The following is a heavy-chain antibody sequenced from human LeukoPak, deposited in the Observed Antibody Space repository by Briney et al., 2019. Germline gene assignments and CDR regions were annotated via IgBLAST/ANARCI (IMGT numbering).Heavy chain of an antibody. V-gene: IGHV3-23*01. CDR1: GFTFSSYA. CDR3: AKDLGGHGAEAFDY. CDR2: ISGSGGST. D-gene: IGHD3-10*01. Sequence: PGGSLRLSCAASGFTFSSYAMSWVPPAPGEGREWVSAISGSGGSTSYADSVKGRFTISRDNSKNTLYLQMTSLRAEDTAVYYCAKDLGGHGAEAFDYWGQGTLVTVSS. J-gene: IGHJ4*02.